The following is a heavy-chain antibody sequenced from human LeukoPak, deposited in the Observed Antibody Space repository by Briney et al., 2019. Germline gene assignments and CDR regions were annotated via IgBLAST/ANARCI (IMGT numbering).Heavy chain of an antibody. CDR3: AKSYKTFPITMIAGFQH. CDR2: ISYDGSNK. J-gene: IGHJ1*01. D-gene: IGHD3-22*01. V-gene: IGHV3-30*18. Sequence: GGSLRLSCAASGFTFSSYGMHWVRQAPGKGLEWVAVISYDGSNKYYADSVKGRFTISRDNSKNTLYLQMNSLRAEDTAVYYCAKSYKTFPITMIAGFQHWGQGTLVTVSS. CDR1: GFTFSSYG.